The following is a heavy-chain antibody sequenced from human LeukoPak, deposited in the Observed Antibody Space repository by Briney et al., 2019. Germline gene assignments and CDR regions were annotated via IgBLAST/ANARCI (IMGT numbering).Heavy chain of an antibody. D-gene: IGHD3-3*01. J-gene: IGHJ4*02. CDR1: GFTFSSYN. V-gene: IGHV3-21*01. Sequence: GGSLRLSCAASGFTFSSYNMKWVRQAPGKGLEWVSSISSRSSYIFYADSVKGRFTISRDNAKKSLYLQMNCLRAEDTAVYYCASGVNYFDYWGQGTLVTVSS. CDR2: ISSRSSYI. CDR3: ASGVNYFDY.